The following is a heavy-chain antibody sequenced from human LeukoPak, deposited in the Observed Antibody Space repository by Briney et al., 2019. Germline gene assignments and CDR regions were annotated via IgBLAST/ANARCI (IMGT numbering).Heavy chain of an antibody. J-gene: IGHJ4*02. CDR1: GGTFSSYA. CDR3: ARGTDTAMVTPIAHDY. CDR2: IIPIFGTA. V-gene: IGHV1-69*01. Sequence: SVKVSCKAPGGTFSSYAISWVRQAPGQGLERMGGIIPIFGTANYAQKFQGRVTITADESTSTAYMELSSLRSEDTAVYYCARGTDTAMVTPIAHDYWGQGTLVTVSS. D-gene: IGHD5-18*01.